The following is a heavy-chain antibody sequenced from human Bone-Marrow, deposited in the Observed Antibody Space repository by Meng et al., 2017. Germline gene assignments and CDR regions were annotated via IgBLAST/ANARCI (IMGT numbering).Heavy chain of an antibody. CDR3: ARQARYYDFRVDP. CDR2: IHYSGMM. V-gene: IGHV4-39*01. Sequence: QVQLQESGPGLVKPSQTLSLTCTVSGGSISSSSYYWGWIRQPPGKGLEWIGNIHYSGMMYYNPSLRSRITISVDTSRNQFSLNLNSVTAADTAVYYCARQARYYDFRVDPWGQGSLVTVSS. J-gene: IGHJ5*02. D-gene: IGHD3-3*01. CDR1: GGSISSSSYY.